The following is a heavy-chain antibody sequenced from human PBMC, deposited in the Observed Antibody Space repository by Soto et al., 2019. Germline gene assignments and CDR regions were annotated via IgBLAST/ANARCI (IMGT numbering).Heavy chain of an antibody. D-gene: IGHD3-10*01. CDR1: GGSISSYY. CDR3: ASCYGSGSYSLLDYYYMDV. V-gene: IGHV4-59*01. CDR2: IYYSGST. Sequence: SETLSLTCTVSGGSISSYYWSWIRQPPGKGLEWIGYIYYSGSTNYNPSLKSRVTISVDTSKNQFSLKLSSVTAADTAVYYCASCYGSGSYSLLDYYYMDVWGKGTTVTVSS. J-gene: IGHJ6*03.